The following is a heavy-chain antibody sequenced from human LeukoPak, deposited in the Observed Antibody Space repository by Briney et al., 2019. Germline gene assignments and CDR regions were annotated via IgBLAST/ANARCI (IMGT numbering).Heavy chain of an antibody. Sequence: SEALSLTCIVSGAPINPYYWSWIRQAPGKGLEWIGHLFNRGNTNYNPSLKGRVTISADMSKNHFSLRLTSVTAADTAVYYCARTSFYGDYGIWGQGTLVTVSS. J-gene: IGHJ4*02. V-gene: IGHV4-4*07. CDR2: LFNRGNT. CDR3: ARTSFYGDYGI. D-gene: IGHD4-17*01. CDR1: GAPINPYY.